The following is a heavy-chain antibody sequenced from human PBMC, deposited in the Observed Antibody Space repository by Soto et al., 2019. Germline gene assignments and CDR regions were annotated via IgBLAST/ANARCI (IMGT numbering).Heavy chain of an antibody. V-gene: IGHV1-69*13. Sequence: GASVKVSCKASGGTFSSYAISWVRQAPGQGLEWMGGIIPIFGTANYAQKFQGRVTITADESTSTAYMELSSLRSEDTAVYYCARARGWNYAFDPWGQGTLVTVSS. CDR2: IIPIFGTA. CDR1: GGTFSSYA. J-gene: IGHJ5*02. D-gene: IGHD1-7*01. CDR3: ARARGWNYAFDP.